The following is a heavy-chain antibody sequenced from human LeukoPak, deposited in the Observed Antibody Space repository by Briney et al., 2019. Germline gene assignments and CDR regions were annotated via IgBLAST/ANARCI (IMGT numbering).Heavy chain of an antibody. Sequence: GASVKVSCKASGYTFTGYYMHWVRQAPGQGLEWMGWINPNSGGTNYAQKFQGRVTMTRDTSISTAYMELSRLRSDDTAVYDCARVTYRSSVMGDDYWGQGTLVTVSS. V-gene: IGHV1-2*02. CDR1: GYTFTGYY. J-gene: IGHJ4*02. D-gene: IGHD6-6*01. CDR3: ARVTYRSSVMGDDY. CDR2: INPNSGGT.